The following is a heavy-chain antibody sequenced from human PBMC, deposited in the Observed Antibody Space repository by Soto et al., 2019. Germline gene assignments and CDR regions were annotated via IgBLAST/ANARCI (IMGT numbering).Heavy chain of an antibody. D-gene: IGHD4-4*01. CDR3: VRGFLIGHDDYRLFDY. J-gene: IGHJ4*02. CDR2: INSDGSGT. V-gene: IGHV3-74*01. Sequence: EVQLVESGGGLVQPGGSLRLSCAASGFTFSSYWMHWVRQPPGKGLVWVSRINSDGSGTTYADSVKGRFTISRDNAKNTLHLQMNSLRAEDTAVYYCVRGFLIGHDDYRLFDYWGQGILVTVSS. CDR1: GFTFSSYW.